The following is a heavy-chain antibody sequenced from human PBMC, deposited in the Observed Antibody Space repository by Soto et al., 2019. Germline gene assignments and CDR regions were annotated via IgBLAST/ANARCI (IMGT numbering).Heavy chain of an antibody. V-gene: IGHV3-23*01. J-gene: IGHJ4*02. CDR1: GFPFSHYA. CDR3: ARDLGLLKSLFDY. Sequence: PGGSLRLSCTASGFPFSHYAMNWVRQGPGTRLEWVADISGSGDSARYADSVRGRFTISRDNSKRSVFLDLNSLRVEDTAVYYCARDLGLLKSLFDYWGQGTLVTVSS. D-gene: IGHD3-16*01. CDR2: ISGSGDSA.